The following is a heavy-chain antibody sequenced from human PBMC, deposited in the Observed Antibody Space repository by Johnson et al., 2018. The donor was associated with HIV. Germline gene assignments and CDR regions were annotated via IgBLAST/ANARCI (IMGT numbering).Heavy chain of an antibody. J-gene: IGHJ3*02. D-gene: IGHD1-26*01. CDR1: GFTFSSYA. V-gene: IGHV3-30*04. CDR3: ARDRPSGSYYVDAFDI. CDR2: ISYVGTNE. Sequence: QVQLVESGGGVVQPGRSLRLSCAASGFTFSSYAMHWVRQAPGKGLEWVAVISYVGTNEYYADSVKGRFTISRDNSKNTLYLQMNSLRAEDTAVYYCARDRPSGSYYVDAFDIWGQGTMVT.